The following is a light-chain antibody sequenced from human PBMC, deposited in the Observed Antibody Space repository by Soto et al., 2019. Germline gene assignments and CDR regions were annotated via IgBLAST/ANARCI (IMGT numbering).Light chain of an antibody. CDR3: QQLNSYPVT. CDR1: QGISSY. V-gene: IGKV1-9*01. Sequence: DIQLTQSPSFLSASVGDRVTITCRASQGISSYLAWYQQKPGKAPKLLIYAASTLQSGVPSRFSGSGSGTEFTLTISSLQPEDFATHYCQQLNSYPVTFDQGTKVEIK. J-gene: IGKJ1*01. CDR2: AAS.